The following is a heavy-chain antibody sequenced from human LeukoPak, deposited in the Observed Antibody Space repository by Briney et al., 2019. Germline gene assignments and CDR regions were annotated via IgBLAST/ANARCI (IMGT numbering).Heavy chain of an antibody. Sequence: ASVKVSCKASGYTFTGYGISWVRQAPGKGLEWMAWISTYNGNTKYAQNLQGRVTLTTDTSTDTAYMELRSLRSDDTAVYYCARENDFGDYWGQGTLVTVSS. CDR2: ISTYNGNT. CDR3: ARENDFGDY. D-gene: IGHD3-3*01. CDR1: GYTFTGYG. J-gene: IGHJ4*02. V-gene: IGHV1-18*01.